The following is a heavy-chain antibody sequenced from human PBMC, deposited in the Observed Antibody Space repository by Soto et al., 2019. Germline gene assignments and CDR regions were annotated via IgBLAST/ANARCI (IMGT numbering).Heavy chain of an antibody. CDR3: ARQGSGSGWYESNWYFDL. CDR2: ISAYNGNT. J-gene: IGHJ2*01. CDR1: GYTFTGYG. D-gene: IGHD6-19*01. V-gene: IGHV1-18*04. Sequence: ASVKVSSKASGYTFTGYGISWVRQAPGQGLEWMGWISAYNGNTNYVQKLQGRVTMTTDTSTSTAYMELRSLRSDDTAVYYCARQGSGSGWYESNWYFDLWGRGTLVTVSS.